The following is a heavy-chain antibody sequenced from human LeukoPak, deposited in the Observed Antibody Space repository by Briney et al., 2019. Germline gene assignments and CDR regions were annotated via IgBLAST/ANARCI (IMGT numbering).Heavy chain of an antibody. CDR3: AREDHSNYNY. Sequence: PGGSLRLSCAASGFTFSSYAMSWVRQAPGKGLEWVANIKQDGGEKFYVDSVKGRFTISRDNAKNSLFLQMSGLRAEDTAVYYCAREDHSNYNYWGQGTLVTVSS. V-gene: IGHV3-7*01. D-gene: IGHD4-11*01. CDR1: GFTFSSYA. CDR2: IKQDGGEK. J-gene: IGHJ4*02.